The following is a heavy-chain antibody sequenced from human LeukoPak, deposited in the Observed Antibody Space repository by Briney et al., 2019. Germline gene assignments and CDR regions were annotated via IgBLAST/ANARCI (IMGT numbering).Heavy chain of an antibody. CDR1: GGSISSYY. J-gene: IGHJ5*02. D-gene: IGHD2-8*01. V-gene: IGHV4-4*07. CDR2: IYTSGSN. Sequence: SETLSLTCTVCGGSISSYYWSWIRQPAGKGLEWIGRIYTSGSNNYNPSLKRRVTMSVATSKNQFSLKLSSVTAADTAVYYCARGYCTNGVCYRDWFDPWGQGTLVTVSS. CDR3: ARGYCTNGVCYRDWFDP.